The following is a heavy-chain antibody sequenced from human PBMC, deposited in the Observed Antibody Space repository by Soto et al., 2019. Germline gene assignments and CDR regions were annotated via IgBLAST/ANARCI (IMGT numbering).Heavy chain of an antibody. CDR1: GYTFTSYY. V-gene: IGHV1-46*01. D-gene: IGHD3-22*01. CDR2: INPSGGST. CDR3: VRERFFYDMTGQED. Sequence: ASVKVSCTASGYTFTSYYMHWVRQAPGQGLEWMGIINPSGGSTSYAQKFQGRVTISRDNSKSSVFLQMNSLRVEDTAIYYCVRERFFYDMTGQEDWGQGTQVTVSS. J-gene: IGHJ4*02.